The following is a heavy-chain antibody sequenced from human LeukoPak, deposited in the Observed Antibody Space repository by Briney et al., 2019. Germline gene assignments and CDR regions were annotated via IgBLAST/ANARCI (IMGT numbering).Heavy chain of an antibody. V-gene: IGHV4-38-2*02. CDR1: GYSISSGYY. J-gene: IGHJ3*02. CDR2: IYTSGST. CDR3: ARSTTYGSGSYLAAFDI. D-gene: IGHD3-10*01. Sequence: PSETLSLTCTVSGYSISSGYYWGWIRQPAGKGLEWIGRIYTSGSTDYNPSFQSRVTMSIDTSKNQFSLKLSSVTAADTAVYYCARSTTYGSGSYLAAFDIWGQGTMVTVSS.